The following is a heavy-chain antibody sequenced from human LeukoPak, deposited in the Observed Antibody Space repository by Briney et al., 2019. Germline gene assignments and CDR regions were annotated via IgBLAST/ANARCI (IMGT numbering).Heavy chain of an antibody. Sequence: GGSLRLSCAASGFTFSSYSMNWVRQAPGKGLEWVSSISSSSSYIYYADSVKGRFTISRDNAKSSLYLQMNSLRAEDTAVYYCARDGDYYDSSGYAVNAFDIWGQGTMVTVSS. CDR1: GFTFSSYS. D-gene: IGHD3-22*01. V-gene: IGHV3-21*01. J-gene: IGHJ3*02. CDR3: ARDGDYYDSSGYAVNAFDI. CDR2: ISSSSSYI.